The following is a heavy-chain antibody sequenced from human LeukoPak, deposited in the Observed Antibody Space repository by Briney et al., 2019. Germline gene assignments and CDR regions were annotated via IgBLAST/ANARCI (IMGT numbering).Heavy chain of an antibody. Sequence: ASVKVSCKASGYTFTTYAMNWVRQAPGQGLEWMGWLNTNTGNPTYAQGFTGRFVFSLDTSVSTAYLQIFSLEVEDTAVYYCARGPGSSSWYLTLEGGYYFDYWGQGTLVTVSS. CDR3: ARGPGSSSWYLTLEGGYYFDY. CDR1: GYTFTTYA. V-gene: IGHV7-4-1*01. J-gene: IGHJ4*02. D-gene: IGHD6-13*01. CDR2: LNTNTGNP.